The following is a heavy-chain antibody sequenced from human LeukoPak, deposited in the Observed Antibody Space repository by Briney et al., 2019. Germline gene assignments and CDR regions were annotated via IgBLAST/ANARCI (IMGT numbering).Heavy chain of an antibody. D-gene: IGHD3-3*01. CDR1: GFTFSSYS. J-gene: IGHJ3*02. V-gene: IGHV3-48*04. CDR2: ISSSSSTI. Sequence: GGSLRLSCAASGFTFSSYSMNWVRQAPGKGLEWVSYISSSSSTIYYADSVKGRFTISRDNAKKSLYLQMNSLRAEDTAVYYCARELALSGYPTDDAFDIWGQGTMVTVSS. CDR3: ARELALSGYPTDDAFDI.